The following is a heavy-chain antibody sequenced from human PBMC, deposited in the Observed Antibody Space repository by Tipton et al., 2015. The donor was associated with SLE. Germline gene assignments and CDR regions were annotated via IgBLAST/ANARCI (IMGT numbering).Heavy chain of an antibody. CDR1: GGSFSGNY. J-gene: IGHJ4*02. D-gene: IGHD1-14*01. Sequence: TLSLTCAVYGGSFSGNYWIWIRQSPGKGLEWIGGIFYTGNTYYNPSLKSRVTISLDTSKNQFSLNLNPVTAADTAVYYCARPDLIWGQGTLVTVSS. CDR2: IFYTGNT. V-gene: IGHV4-34*12. CDR3: ARPDLI.